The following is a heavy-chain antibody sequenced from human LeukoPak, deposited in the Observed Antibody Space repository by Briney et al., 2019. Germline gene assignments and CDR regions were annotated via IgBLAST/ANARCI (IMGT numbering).Heavy chain of an antibody. Sequence: GASVKVSCKASGGTFSSYAISWVRQAPGQGLEWMGGIIPIFGTANYAQKFQGRVTITADKSTSTAYMELSSPRSEDTAVYYCARGGSETGFDYWGQGTLVTVSS. J-gene: IGHJ4*02. CDR3: ARGGSETGFDY. CDR1: GGTFSSYA. V-gene: IGHV1-69*06. CDR2: IIPIFGTA. D-gene: IGHD3-10*01.